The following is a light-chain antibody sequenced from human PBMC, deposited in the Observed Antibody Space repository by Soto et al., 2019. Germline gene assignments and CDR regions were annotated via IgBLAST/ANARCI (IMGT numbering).Light chain of an antibody. CDR3: ASYTSRGTRV. Sequence: QSVLTQPASVSGSPGQSITISCTGTSSDVGGYNYVSWYQQRPGKAPKFMIYEVTNRPSGVSNRFSGSKSGNTASLTISGLQAEDEADYYCASYTSRGTRVFGTGTQRTVL. CDR1: SSDVGGYNY. V-gene: IGLV2-14*01. J-gene: IGLJ1*01. CDR2: EVT.